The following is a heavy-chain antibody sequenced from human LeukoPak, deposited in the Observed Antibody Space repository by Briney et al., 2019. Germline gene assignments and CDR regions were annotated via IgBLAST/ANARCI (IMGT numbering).Heavy chain of an antibody. D-gene: IGHD4-17*01. CDR2: ISASGGST. CDR1: GFTFSSYA. CDR3: AKEHYGDYVLPSMDV. Sequence: PGGSLRLSCAASGFTFSSYAMSWVRQAPGKGLEWVSAISASGGSTYYADSVKGRFTISRDNSKNTLYLQMNSLRAEDTAVYYCAKEHYGDYVLPSMDVWGQGTTVTVSS. J-gene: IGHJ6*02. V-gene: IGHV3-23*01.